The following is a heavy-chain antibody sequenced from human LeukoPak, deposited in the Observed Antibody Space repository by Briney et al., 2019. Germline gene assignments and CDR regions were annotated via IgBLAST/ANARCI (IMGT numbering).Heavy chain of an antibody. V-gene: IGHV1-2*06. Sequence: ASVKVSCKASGYTFTGYHIHWVRQAPGQGLEWMGRINPYSGDTNFAQKFHGRVTMTSDTSITTAYMDLSSLTPDDTAVYFCARDQGSLTRSWYTGYWGQGTQVTVSS. D-gene: IGHD6-13*01. CDR2: INPYSGDT. J-gene: IGHJ4*02. CDR3: ARDQGSLTRSWYTGY. CDR1: GYTFTGYH.